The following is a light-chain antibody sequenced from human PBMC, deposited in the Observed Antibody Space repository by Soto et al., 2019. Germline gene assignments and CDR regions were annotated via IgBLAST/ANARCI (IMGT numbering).Light chain of an antibody. CDR3: QQYYSNPIT. J-gene: IGKJ3*01. V-gene: IGKV4-1*01. CDR2: WAS. Sequence: DIVMTQSPDSLAVSLGERATINCKSSQSVFYHSNNRNYLAWYQQKPGQPPKLLIFWASTRESGVTDRFSGSGSGTDFTLTISSLQAEDVAVYYCQQYYSNPITFGPGTRVDIK. CDR1: QSVFYHSNNRNY.